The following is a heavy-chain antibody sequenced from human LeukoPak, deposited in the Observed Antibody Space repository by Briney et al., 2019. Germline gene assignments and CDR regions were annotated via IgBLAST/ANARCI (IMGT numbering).Heavy chain of an antibody. D-gene: IGHD4-17*01. CDR2: ISAYNGNT. V-gene: IGHV1-18*01. CDR3: ARDRSPYYGDYTYSDAFDI. CDR1: GYTFTTYG. Sequence: VASVKVSCKPSGYTFTTYGITWVRQAPGQGLEWMGWISAYNGNTNYAQKLQGRVTMTTDTSTNTAYMELRSLRSDDTAVYYCARDRSPYYGDYTYSDAFDIWGQGTMVTVSS. J-gene: IGHJ3*02.